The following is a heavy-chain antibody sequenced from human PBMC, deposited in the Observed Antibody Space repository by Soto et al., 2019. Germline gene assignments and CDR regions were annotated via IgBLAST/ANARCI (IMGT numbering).Heavy chain of an antibody. CDR1: GFTFSSYA. J-gene: IGHJ4*02. V-gene: IGHV3-30-3*01. Sequence: QVQLVESGGGVVQPGRSLRLSCAASGFTFSSYAMHWVRQAPGKGLEWVAVISYDGSNKYYADSVKGRFTISRDNSKNTLYLQMNSLRAEDTAVYYCASGPHPYYYDSSGYRDYWGQGTLVTVSS. CDR2: ISYDGSNK. CDR3: ASGPHPYYYDSSGYRDY. D-gene: IGHD3-22*01.